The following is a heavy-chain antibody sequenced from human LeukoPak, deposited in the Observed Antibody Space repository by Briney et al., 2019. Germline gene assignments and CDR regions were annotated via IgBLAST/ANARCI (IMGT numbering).Heavy chain of an antibody. J-gene: IGHJ5*02. V-gene: IGHV3-74*03. CDR1: GFTFSTYW. D-gene: IGHD1-26*01. CDR3: VGDRWVIVGATWGGFDP. Sequence: GGSLILSCAASGFTFSTYWMHWVRQAPGKGLVWVSGISTDGSETKYADSVKGRFTVTRDNARNTLYLQVSSLRAEDMAVYYCVGDRWVIVGATWGGFDPWGRGTLVSVFS. CDR2: ISTDGSET.